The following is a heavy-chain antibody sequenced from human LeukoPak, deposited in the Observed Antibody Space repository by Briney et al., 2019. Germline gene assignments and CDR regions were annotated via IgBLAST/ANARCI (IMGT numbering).Heavy chain of an antibody. CDR1: GGSSSSYY. V-gene: IGHV4-59*08. CDR3: ARPGKVSGVYYYYMDV. D-gene: IGHD3-10*01. J-gene: IGHJ6*03. CDR2: IYYSGST. Sequence: KSSETLSLTCTVSGGSSSSYYWSWIRRPPGKGLEWIGYIYYSGSTNYNPSLKSRVTISVDTSKNQFSLKLSSVTAADTAVYYCARPGKVSGVYYYYMDVWGKGTTVTVSS.